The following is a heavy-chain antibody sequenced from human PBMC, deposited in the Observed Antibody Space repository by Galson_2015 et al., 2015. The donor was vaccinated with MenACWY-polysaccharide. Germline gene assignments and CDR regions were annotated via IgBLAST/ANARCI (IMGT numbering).Heavy chain of an antibody. D-gene: IGHD2-2*01. CDR1: GFSLSTSGVG. J-gene: IGHJ5*02. CDR2: IYWDNDK. V-gene: IGHV2-5*02. CDR3: AHTGGQYCLRTTCLSGWFDP. Sequence: PALVKPTQTLTLTCSFSGFSLSTSGVGVGWIRQSPGKALEWLAHIYWDNDKRYSPSLKTRLTIAKDTSQNQVVLTLTNMDPIDTATYYCAHTGGQYCLRTTCLSGWFDPWGQGTQVTVSS.